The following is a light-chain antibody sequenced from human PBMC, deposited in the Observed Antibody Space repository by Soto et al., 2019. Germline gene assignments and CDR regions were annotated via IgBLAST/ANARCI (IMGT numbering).Light chain of an antibody. CDR1: QNINRN. J-gene: IGKJ1*01. CDR3: QQYNAWPGT. Sequence: EIMMTQSPGTLSVSPGERATLSCRATQNINRNLAWYQQKPGQAPRLLIYDASTRATGIPARFSGSGSGTEFTLIISSLQSEDYALYWCQQYNAWPGTFGQGTKVEIK. V-gene: IGKV3-15*01. CDR2: DAS.